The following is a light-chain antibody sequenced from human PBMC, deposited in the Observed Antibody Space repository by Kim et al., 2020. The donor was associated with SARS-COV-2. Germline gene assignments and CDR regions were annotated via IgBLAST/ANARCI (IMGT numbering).Light chain of an antibody. V-gene: IGLV3-9*01. Sequence: SVALGQTARITCGGNNIGSKNVHRYQQTPGQAPVPVIYRDSNRPSGIPERFSGSNSGNTATLTISRAQAGDEADYYCQVWDSSTYVFGTGTKVTVL. J-gene: IGLJ1*01. CDR1: NIGSKN. CDR2: RDS. CDR3: QVWDSSTYV.